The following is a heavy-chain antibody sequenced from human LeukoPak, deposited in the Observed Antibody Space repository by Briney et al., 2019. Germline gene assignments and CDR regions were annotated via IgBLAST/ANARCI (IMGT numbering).Heavy chain of an antibody. J-gene: IGHJ4*02. D-gene: IGHD1-26*01. CDR3: ARVGSYSYFDY. V-gene: IGHV3-30*04. CDR1: GFTFSSYA. Sequence: GGSLRLSCAASGFTFSSYAMHWVRQAPGKGLEWVAVISYDGSNKYYADSVKGRFTISRDNSENTLYLQMNSLRAEDTAVYYCARVGSYSYFDYWGQGTLVTVSS. CDR2: ISYDGSNK.